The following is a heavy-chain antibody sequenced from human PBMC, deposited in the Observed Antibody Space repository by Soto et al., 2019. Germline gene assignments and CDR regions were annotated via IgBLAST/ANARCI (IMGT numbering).Heavy chain of an antibody. D-gene: IGHD6-13*01. Sequence: GGSLRLSCAASGFTFSSYWMHWVRQAPGKGLVWVSRINSDGSSTSYADSVKGRFTISRDNAKNTLYLQMNSLRAEDTAVYYCARGGGGEAAAGNHYYYYYYMDVWGKGTTVTVSS. CDR3: ARGGGGEAAAGNHYYYYYYMDV. CDR1: GFTFSSYW. V-gene: IGHV3-74*01. J-gene: IGHJ6*03. CDR2: INSDGSST.